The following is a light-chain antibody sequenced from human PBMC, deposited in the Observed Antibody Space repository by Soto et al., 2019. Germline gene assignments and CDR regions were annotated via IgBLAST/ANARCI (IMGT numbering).Light chain of an antibody. CDR3: QQYNNWHPVT. J-gene: IGKJ1*01. CDR2: GAS. V-gene: IGKV3-15*01. CDR1: QSVSSN. Sequence: DKLMSQSPATLSVCPGESATLSCRSSQSVSSNLAWYQQKPGQATRLIIYGASTRATGIPARFSGSGSGTEFTLTISSLQSEDFASYYCQQYNNWHPVTFGQGTKVDIK.